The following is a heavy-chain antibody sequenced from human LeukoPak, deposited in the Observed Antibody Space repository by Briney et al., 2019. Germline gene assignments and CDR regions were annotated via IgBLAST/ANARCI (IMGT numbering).Heavy chain of an antibody. V-gene: IGHV1-2*02. D-gene: IGHD3-3*01. CDR1: GYTFTGYY. Sequence: ASVKVSCKASGYTFTGYYMHWVRQAPGQGLEWMGWINPNSGGTNYAQKFQGRVTMTRDTSISTAYMELSRLRSDGTAVYYCARVSIFGVVIIGYFDYWGQGTLVTVSS. CDR2: INPNSGGT. CDR3: ARVSIFGVVIIGYFDY. J-gene: IGHJ4*02.